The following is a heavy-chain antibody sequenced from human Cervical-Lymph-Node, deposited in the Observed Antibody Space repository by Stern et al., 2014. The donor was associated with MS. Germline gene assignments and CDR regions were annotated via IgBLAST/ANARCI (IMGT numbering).Heavy chain of an antibody. CDR2: IWYDGSNK. V-gene: IGHV3-33*01. J-gene: IGHJ4*02. Sequence: VQLVQSGGGVVQPGRSLRLSCAASGFTFSSYGMHWVRQAPGKGLEWVAVIWYDGSNKYYADSVKVRFTISRDNSKNTLYLQMNSLRAEDTAVYYCARGAYNWKYDFFDYWGQGTLVTVSS. CDR1: GFTFSSYG. D-gene: IGHD1-7*01. CDR3: ARGAYNWKYDFFDY.